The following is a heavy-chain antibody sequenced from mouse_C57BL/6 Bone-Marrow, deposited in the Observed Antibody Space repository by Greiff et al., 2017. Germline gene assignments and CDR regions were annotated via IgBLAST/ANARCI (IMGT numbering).Heavy chain of an antibody. J-gene: IGHJ2*01. V-gene: IGHV1-64*01. CDR1: GYTFTSYW. D-gene: IGHD1-1*01. CDR3: AREGDLYYNGSRSFDY. Sequence: QVQLQQSGAELVKPGASVKLSCKASGYTFTSYWMHWVKQRPGQGLEWIGMIHPNSGSTNYNEKFKSKATLTVDKSSSTAYMQLSSLTSEDSAVYYGAREGDLYYNGSRSFDYWGKGTTLTVSS. CDR2: IHPNSGST.